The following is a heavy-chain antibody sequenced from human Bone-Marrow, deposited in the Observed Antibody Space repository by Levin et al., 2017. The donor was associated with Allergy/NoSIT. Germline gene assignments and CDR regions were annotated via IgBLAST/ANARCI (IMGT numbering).Heavy chain of an antibody. CDR1: GFTFSTYW. CDR2: INSDGSTT. J-gene: IGHJ4*02. Sequence: ETLSLTCAASGFTFSTYWMHWVRQAPGMGLVWVSRINSDGSTTNNADSVKGRFTISRDNAKNTLYLQMNSLRAEDTAVYYCARERGDYWGQGTLVTVSS. CDR3: ARERGDY. V-gene: IGHV3-74*01.